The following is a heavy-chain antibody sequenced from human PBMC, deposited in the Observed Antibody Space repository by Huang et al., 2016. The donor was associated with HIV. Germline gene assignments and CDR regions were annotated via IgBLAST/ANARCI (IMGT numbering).Heavy chain of an antibody. CDR3: ARTYYYDSSGVDPRRAFDI. Sequence: EVQLEESGGGLVQPGGSLRLSCAASGFPFSSYWMRWGRQAPGEGVEWVARSKSDGRSTRYADSVKGRFTISRDNAKNTLYLQMNSLRAEDTAVYYCARTYYYDSSGVDPRRAFDIWGQGTMVTVSS. V-gene: IGHV3-74*01. D-gene: IGHD3-22*01. J-gene: IGHJ3*02. CDR1: GFPFSSYW. CDR2: SKSDGRST.